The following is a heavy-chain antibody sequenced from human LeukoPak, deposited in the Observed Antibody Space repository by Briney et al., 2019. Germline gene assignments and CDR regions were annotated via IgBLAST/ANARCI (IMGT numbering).Heavy chain of an antibody. D-gene: IGHD3-10*01. Sequence: GGSLRLSCAASGLTVSSNYTSWVREAPGKGLEWGLVIYSGGNTYSADSVTGRFTISRDNSKNTLYLQMNSLRAEDTALYYCAKGGSSVLLDYYFDYWGQGSLVTVSS. V-gene: IGHV3-53*05. J-gene: IGHJ4*02. CDR3: AKGGSSVLLDYYFDY. CDR1: GLTVSSNY. CDR2: IYSGGNT.